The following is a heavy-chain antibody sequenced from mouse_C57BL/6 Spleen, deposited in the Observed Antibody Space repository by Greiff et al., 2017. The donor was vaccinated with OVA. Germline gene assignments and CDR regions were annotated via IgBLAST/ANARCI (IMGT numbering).Heavy chain of an antibody. J-gene: IGHJ4*01. Sequence: VQLQQPGAELVMPGASVKLTCKASGYTFTSYWMHWVKQRPGQGLEWIGEIDPSDSYTNYNQKFKGKSTLTVDKSSSTAYMQLSSLTSEDSAVYYCTRSEVYYAMDDWGKGTSVTVSS. V-gene: IGHV1-69*01. CDR3: TRSEVYYAMDD. CDR1: GYTFTSYW. CDR2: IDPSDSYT.